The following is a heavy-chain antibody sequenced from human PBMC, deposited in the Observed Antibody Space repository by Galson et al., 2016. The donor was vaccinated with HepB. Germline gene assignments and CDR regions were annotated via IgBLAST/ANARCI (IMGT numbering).Heavy chain of an antibody. CDR1: GYTFTSYY. CDR3: AIVLLSGYFPS. CDR2: INPSGGST. Sequence: SVKVSCKASGYTFTSYYIHWVRQAPGQGLEWMGIINPSGGSTTYAQKFQGRVTMTRDTSTSTVYMKLNSLRSEDTAVYYCAIVLLSGYFPSWGQGTLVTVSS. V-gene: IGHV1-46*03. D-gene: IGHD3-22*01. J-gene: IGHJ5*02.